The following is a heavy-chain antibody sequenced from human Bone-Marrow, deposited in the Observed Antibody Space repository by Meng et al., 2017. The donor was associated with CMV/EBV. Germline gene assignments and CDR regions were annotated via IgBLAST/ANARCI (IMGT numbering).Heavy chain of an antibody. CDR3: ATSYGATYPFDY. V-gene: IGHV4-39*01. J-gene: IGHJ4*02. Sequence: SETLSLTCTVSGGSVSSSTYYWGWIRQPPGKGLEWIGNIYYSGNTYYNLSLKRRVTISVDTSKNQFSPKLSSVTAADAAVYYCATSYGATYPFDYWGQGTLVTVSS. CDR1: GGSVSSSTYY. CDR2: IYYSGNT. D-gene: IGHD4/OR15-4a*01.